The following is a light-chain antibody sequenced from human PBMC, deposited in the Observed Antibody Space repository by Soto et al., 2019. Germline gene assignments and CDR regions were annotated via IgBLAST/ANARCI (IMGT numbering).Light chain of an antibody. V-gene: IGLV2-14*01. CDR1: SSDVGAYNY. CDR2: ELS. CDR3: ISNRSSSTLLM. Sequence: QSALTQPASVSGSPGPSITISCTGTSSDVGAYNYVSWYQQHPGKSPKLIIYELSYRPSGVSSRVSGTKSGNTASLTVSGLQAEDEDDYLCISNRSSSTLLMFGGGSKPTVL. J-gene: IGLJ3*02.